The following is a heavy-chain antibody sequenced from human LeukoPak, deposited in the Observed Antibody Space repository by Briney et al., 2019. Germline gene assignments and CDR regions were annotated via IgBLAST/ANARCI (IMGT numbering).Heavy chain of an antibody. CDR1: GSTFIRYG. Sequence: ASVKVSCKASGSTFIRYGISWVRQAPGQGLEWMGWISSYNGNPNYAQKFQGRVTMTTETSTSTAYMELRSLRSDDTAVYYCARDWCGSSTSCYMDVWGKGTTVTVSS. CDR2: ISSYNGNP. D-gene: IGHD2-2*01. V-gene: IGHV1-18*01. J-gene: IGHJ6*04. CDR3: ARDWCGSSTSCYMDV.